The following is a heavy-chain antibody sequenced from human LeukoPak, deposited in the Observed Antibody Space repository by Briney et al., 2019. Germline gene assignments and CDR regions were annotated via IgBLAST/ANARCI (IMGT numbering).Heavy chain of an antibody. V-gene: IGHV3-23*01. CDR2: ISGSGGDT. Sequence: PGGSLRLSCAGSGFTFSNFAMSWVRQGPAKGLEWVSGISGSGGDTAYADSVKGRFTVSRDNSRNTVYLQMNSLRAEDTAVYYCAKGESPDYDIMKTFFSSFLDWGQGTLVTVSS. CDR3: AKGESPDYDIMKTFFSSFLD. J-gene: IGHJ4*02. CDR1: GFTFSNFA. D-gene: IGHD3-9*01.